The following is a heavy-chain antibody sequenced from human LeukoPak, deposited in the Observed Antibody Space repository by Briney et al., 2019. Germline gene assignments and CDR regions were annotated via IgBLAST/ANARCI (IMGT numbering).Heavy chain of an antibody. V-gene: IGHV4-59*01. CDR1: GGSLRSYY. J-gene: IGHJ4*02. CDR2: IYYSGST. CDR3: ARDKVPGDH. Sequence: SETLSLTCTVSGGSLRSYYWNWIRQPPGKGLEWIGYIYYSGSTHNNPSLKSRVTISVDTSKNQLSLKQSAVTAADTGMYYCARDKVPGDHWGQGTLVTVSS.